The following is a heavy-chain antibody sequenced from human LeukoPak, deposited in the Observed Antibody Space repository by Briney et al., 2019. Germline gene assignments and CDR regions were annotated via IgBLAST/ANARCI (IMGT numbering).Heavy chain of an antibody. Sequence: ASVKVSCKASGYTFTNYDINWVRQVTGQGLEWMGWMNPNNDNIGYAQKFQGRVTITRNTSISTAYMELSSLRSEDTAVYYCARGLLAEAFGIWGQGTMVTVSS. CDR1: GYTFTNYD. CDR3: ARGLLAEAFGI. D-gene: IGHD3-3*02. J-gene: IGHJ3*02. CDR2: MNPNNDNI. V-gene: IGHV1-8*03.